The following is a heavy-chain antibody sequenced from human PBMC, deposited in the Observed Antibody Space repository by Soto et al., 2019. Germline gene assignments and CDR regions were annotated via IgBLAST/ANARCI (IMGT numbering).Heavy chain of an antibody. CDR1: GGSVSRDSYY. Sequence: PSETLSLTCTVSGGSVSRDSYYWSWIRQPPEKGLEWIGFIYYSGTTDYNPSLKSRVMISLDTSKNQFSLKLSSVTAADTAIYYCARGPPPNWFDPWGQGTLVTVSS. J-gene: IGHJ5*02. V-gene: IGHV4-61*01. CDR3: ARGPPPNWFDP. CDR2: IYYSGTT.